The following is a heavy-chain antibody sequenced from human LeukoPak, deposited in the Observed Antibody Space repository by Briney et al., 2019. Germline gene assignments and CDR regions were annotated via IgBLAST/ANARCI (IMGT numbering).Heavy chain of an antibody. Sequence: SGGSLRLSCAASGFTSSSYSMNWVRQAPGKGLEWVSYISSSSTIYYADSVKGRFTISRDNAKNSLYLQMNSLRAEDTAVYYCARTRRDGYNYGDYWGQGTLVTVSS. V-gene: IGHV3-48*04. CDR3: ARTRRDGYNYGDY. D-gene: IGHD5-24*01. CDR2: ISSSSTI. CDR1: GFTSSSYS. J-gene: IGHJ4*02.